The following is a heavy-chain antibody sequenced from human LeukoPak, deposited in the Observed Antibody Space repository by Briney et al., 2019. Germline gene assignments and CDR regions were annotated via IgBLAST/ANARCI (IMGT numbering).Heavy chain of an antibody. CDR1: GYTFTSYG. D-gene: IGHD3-22*01. CDR3: ARPRDYYDSSGPAYYFDY. CDR2: VWAYNGNT. J-gene: IGHJ4*02. Sequence: SVTVSCMASGYTFTSYGISWVRQAAGQGLERMGWVWAYNGNTNYAQKLQGRVTMTTDTSTSTAYMELRSLRSDDTAVYYCARPRDYYDSSGPAYYFDYWGQGTLVTVSS. V-gene: IGHV1-18*01.